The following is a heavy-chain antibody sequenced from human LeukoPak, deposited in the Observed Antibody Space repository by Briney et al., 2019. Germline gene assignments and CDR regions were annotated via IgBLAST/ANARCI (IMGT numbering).Heavy chain of an antibody. CDR3: ARDSGELLLDY. CDR1: GGTFSSYT. CDR2: IIPILGIA. V-gene: IGHV1-69*04. Sequence: SVKVSCKASGGTFSSYTISWVRQAPGQGLEWMGRIIPILGIANYAQKFQGRVTITADKSTSTAYMELSSLRSEDTALYYCARDSGELLLDYWGQGTLVTVSS. J-gene: IGHJ4*02. D-gene: IGHD1-26*01.